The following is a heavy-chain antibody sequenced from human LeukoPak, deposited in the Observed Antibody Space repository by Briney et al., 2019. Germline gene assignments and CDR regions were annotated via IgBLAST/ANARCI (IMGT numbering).Heavy chain of an antibody. Sequence: GGSLRLSCAASGFTFSNSYMSWVRQAPGKGLEWVSAISGSGVSTYYADSVKGRFTISRDNSKSTLYLQMNSLRAEDTAVYYCAFGREGQCLVLFDYWGQGTLVTVSS. CDR3: AFGREGQCLVLFDY. V-gene: IGHV3-23*01. CDR1: GFTFSNSY. J-gene: IGHJ4*02. CDR2: ISGSGVST. D-gene: IGHD6-19*01.